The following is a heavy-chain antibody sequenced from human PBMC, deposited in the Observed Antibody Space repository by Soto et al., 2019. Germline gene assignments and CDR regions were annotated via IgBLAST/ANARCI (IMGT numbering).Heavy chain of an antibody. CDR2: IYYSGST. J-gene: IGHJ6*02. CDR1: GGSISSYY. CDR3: ARGGRRSPGMDV. Sequence: PSETLSLTCTVSGGSISSYYWSWIRQPPGKGLEWIGYIYYSGSTNYNPSLKSRVTISVDTSKNQFSLKMSSVTAADTAVYYCARGGRRSPGMDVWGQGTTVTVSS. V-gene: IGHV4-59*12.